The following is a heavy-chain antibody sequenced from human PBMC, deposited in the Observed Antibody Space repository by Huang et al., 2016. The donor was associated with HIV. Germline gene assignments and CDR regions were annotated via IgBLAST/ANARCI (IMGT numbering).Heavy chain of an antibody. V-gene: IGHV3-15*01. CDR2: IKSNINGGTV. Sequence: EVQLVESGGGLVKPGGSLILSCVVSGFTFDIAGMNWVRQAAGKGLEWVGRIKSNINGGTVDYTAPVKGRFTISRDDSKNTLYLQMNSLKTEDTAVYYCASEHYLWNDYDMFYWGQGTPVTVSS. D-gene: IGHD3-3*01. CDR3: ASEHYLWNDYDMFY. CDR1: GFTFDIAG. J-gene: IGHJ4*02.